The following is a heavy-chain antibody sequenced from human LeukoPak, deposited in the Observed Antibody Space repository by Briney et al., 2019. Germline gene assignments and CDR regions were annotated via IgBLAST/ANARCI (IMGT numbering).Heavy chain of an antibody. CDR3: AREIGYQLLSFDI. Sequence: ASVKVSCKASGYTFTSYGISWVRQAPGEELEWKGWISAYNGNTNYAQKLQGRVTMTTDTSTSTAYMELRSLRSDDTAVYYCAREIGYQLLSFDIWGQGTMVTVSS. CDR1: GYTFTSYG. J-gene: IGHJ3*02. V-gene: IGHV1-18*01. CDR2: ISAYNGNT. D-gene: IGHD2-2*01.